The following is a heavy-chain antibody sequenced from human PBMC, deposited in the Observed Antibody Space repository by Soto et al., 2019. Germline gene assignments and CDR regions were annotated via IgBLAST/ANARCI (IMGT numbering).Heavy chain of an antibody. J-gene: IGHJ4*02. CDR1: GFTFSSYS. D-gene: IGHD2-15*01. CDR2: ISSSSTI. V-gene: IGHV3-48*01. Sequence: GGSLRLSCAASGFTFSSYSMNWVRQAPGKGLEWVSHISSSSTIYYADSVKGRFTISRDNAKNSLYLQMNSLRAEDTAVYYCARDRGYCSGGSCYSYHFDYWGQGTLVTVSS. CDR3: ARDRGYCSGGSCYSYHFDY.